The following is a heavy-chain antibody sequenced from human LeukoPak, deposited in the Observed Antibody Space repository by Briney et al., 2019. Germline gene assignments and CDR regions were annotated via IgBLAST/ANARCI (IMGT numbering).Heavy chain of an antibody. D-gene: IGHD6-6*01. CDR3: ARGSAARPDFSDY. Sequence: GASVKVSCKASGYTFTSYYMHWVRQAPGQGLEWMGRINPNSGGTNYAQKFQGRVTMTRDTSISTAYMELSRLRSDDTAVYYCARGSAARPDFSDYWGQGTLVTVSS. V-gene: IGHV1-2*06. CDR2: INPNSGGT. CDR1: GYTFTSYY. J-gene: IGHJ4*02.